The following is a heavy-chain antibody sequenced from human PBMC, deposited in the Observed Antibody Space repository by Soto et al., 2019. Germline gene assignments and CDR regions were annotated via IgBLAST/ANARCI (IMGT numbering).Heavy chain of an antibody. CDR2: ISSSSSNI. J-gene: IGHJ4*02. D-gene: IGHD2-2*01. CDR1: GFTFSSYS. Sequence: EVQLVESGGGLVQPGGSLRLSCAASGFTFSSYSMNWVRQAPGKGLEWVSYISSSSSNIYYADSVKGRFTISRDNAKNSLYLQMNSLRAEDTAVYYCAREHCSSTSCLNVFDYWGQGTLVTVSS. CDR3: AREHCSSTSCLNVFDY. V-gene: IGHV3-48*01.